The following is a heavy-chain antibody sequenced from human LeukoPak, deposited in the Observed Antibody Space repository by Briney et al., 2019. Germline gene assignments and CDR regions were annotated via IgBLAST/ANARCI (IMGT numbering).Heavy chain of an antibody. CDR2: INHSGST. Sequence: NPSETLSLTCAVYGGSFSGYYWSWIRQPPGKGLEWIGEINHSGSTNYNPSLKSRVTISVGTSKNQFSLKLSSVTAADTAVYYCASVRYDYVWGSYRSDTDDYWGQGTLVTVSS. CDR1: GGSFSGYY. D-gene: IGHD3-16*02. J-gene: IGHJ4*02. CDR3: ASVRYDYVWGSYRSDTDDY. V-gene: IGHV4-34*01.